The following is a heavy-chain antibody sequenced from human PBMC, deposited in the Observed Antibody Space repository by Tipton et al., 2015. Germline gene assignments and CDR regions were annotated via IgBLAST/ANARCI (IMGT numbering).Heavy chain of an antibody. Sequence: LRLSCTVSGGSISNSNYYWGWIRQPPGKGLEWIGSLSYSGKTDDNPPLRSRVTISVDTSKNQFSLRLGSVTAADTAVYYCARASIIQGYYHDSSRYYLFNSWGQGTLVTVSS. CDR2: LSYSGKT. CDR3: ARASIIQGYYHDSSRYYLFNS. CDR1: GGSISNSNYY. V-gene: IGHV4-39*07. D-gene: IGHD3-22*01. J-gene: IGHJ1*01.